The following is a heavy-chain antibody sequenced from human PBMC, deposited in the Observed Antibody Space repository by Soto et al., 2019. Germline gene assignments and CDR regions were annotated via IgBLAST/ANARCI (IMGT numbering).Heavy chain of an antibody. V-gene: IGHV3-48*02. CDR1: GFTFSSYG. CDR3: ARGGAGRPDY. J-gene: IGHJ4*02. D-gene: IGHD6-13*01. Sequence: EVQLVNSGGGLVQPGGSLRLSCVASGFTFSSYGMNWVRQAPGKGLEWVSYISSGPVTTNYADSVKGRFTISRDNANSSLYLQLNSLSDDDTAVYYCARGGAGRPDYWGQGTLVIVSS. CDR2: ISSGPVTT.